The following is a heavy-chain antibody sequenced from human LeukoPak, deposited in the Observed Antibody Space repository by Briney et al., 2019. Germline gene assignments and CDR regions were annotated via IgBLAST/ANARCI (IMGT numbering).Heavy chain of an antibody. J-gene: IGHJ4*02. Sequence: PGGSLRLSCVASGFIFGSHLVTWVRQAPGKGLDWVANIYQDGTEKYYMDSVRGRFTISRDNAKNLLYLQMNSLRDEDTAVYYCASERPSSSWYDYWGQGTLVTVSS. V-gene: IGHV3-7*01. CDR2: IYQDGTEK. CDR1: GFIFGSHL. CDR3: ASERPSSSWYDY. D-gene: IGHD6-13*01.